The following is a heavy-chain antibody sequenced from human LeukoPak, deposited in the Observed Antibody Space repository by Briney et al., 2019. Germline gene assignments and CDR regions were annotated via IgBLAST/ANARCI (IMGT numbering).Heavy chain of an antibody. V-gene: IGHV3-21*04. CDR1: GFTFSSYS. J-gene: IGHJ5*02. CDR2: ISSSSSYI. D-gene: IGHD3-3*01. Sequence: GGSLRLSCAASGFTFSSYSMNWVRQAPGKGLEWVSSISSSSSYIYYADSVKGRFTISRDNSKNTLYLQMNSLRAEDTAVYYCARKRIDFWSGYPTLNWFDPWGQGTLVTVSS. CDR3: ARKRIDFWSGYPTLNWFDP.